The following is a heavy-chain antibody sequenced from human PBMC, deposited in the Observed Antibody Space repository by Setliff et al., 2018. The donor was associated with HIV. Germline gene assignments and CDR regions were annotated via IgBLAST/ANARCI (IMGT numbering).Heavy chain of an antibody. J-gene: IGHJ6*03. V-gene: IGHV1-46*01. CDR2: INPSDGSR. CDR1: GYTFTSYK. CDR3: AKIYDSGSDHYYNMDV. Sequence: GASVKVSCKASGYTFTSYKMHWVRQAPGQGLEWMGIINPSDGSRRYAQKFQGRVTITADESTSIVYMELNSLRPEDTAVYYCAKIYDSGSDHYYNMDVWGKGTTVTVSS. D-gene: IGHD3-10*01.